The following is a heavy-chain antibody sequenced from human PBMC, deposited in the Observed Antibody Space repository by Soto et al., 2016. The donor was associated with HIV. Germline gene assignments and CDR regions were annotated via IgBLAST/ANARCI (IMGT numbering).Heavy chain of an antibody. CDR3: ALGRFQYI. V-gene: IGHV3-66*01. CDR2: IYGGGST. D-gene: IGHD3-3*01. CDR1: GSTVNSDY. Sequence: EMQLVESGGDLVQPGGSLRLSCVVSGSTVNSDYMSWVRQPPGKGLEWVSLIYGGGSTFYADSVKGRFTISRDKSKSTVYLQMNSLRVEDTAVYYCALGRFQYIWGQGTLVTVSS. J-gene: IGHJ1*01.